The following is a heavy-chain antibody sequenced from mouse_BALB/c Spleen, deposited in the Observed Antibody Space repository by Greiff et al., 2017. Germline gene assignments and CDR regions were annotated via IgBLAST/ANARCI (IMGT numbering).Heavy chain of an antibody. CDR2: IDPFNGGT. D-gene: IGHD3-1*01. V-gene: IGHV1S135*01. CDR1: GYSFPSYY. CDR3: ARSARATPLDY. J-gene: IGHJ4*01. Sequence: VQLQQSGPDLMKPGASVKISCKASGYSFPSYYMHWVKQSHGKSLEWIGYIDPFNGGTSYNQKFKGKTTLTVDKSSSTAYMHLSSLTSEDSAVYYCARSARATPLDYWGQGTSVTVSA.